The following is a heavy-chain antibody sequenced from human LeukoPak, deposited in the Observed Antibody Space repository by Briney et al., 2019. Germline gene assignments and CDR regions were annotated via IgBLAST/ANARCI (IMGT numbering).Heavy chain of an antibody. CDR1: GFTVSSNY. D-gene: IGHD2-2*01. CDR3: ARAEKPAADYDY. V-gene: IGHV3-66*01. Sequence: GGSLRLSCAASGFTVSSNYMSWVRQAPGKGLEWVSVIYSGDSTYYADSVKGRFTISRDNSKNTLYLQMNSLRAEDTAVYYCARAEKPAADYDYWGQGTLVTVSS. J-gene: IGHJ4*02. CDR2: IYSGDST.